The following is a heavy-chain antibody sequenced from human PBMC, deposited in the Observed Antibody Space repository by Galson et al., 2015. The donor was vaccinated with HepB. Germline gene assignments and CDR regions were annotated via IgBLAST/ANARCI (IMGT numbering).Heavy chain of an antibody. CDR2: ISSSSSYI. J-gene: IGHJ4*02. D-gene: IGHD6-13*01. CDR1: GFTFSSYS. CDR3: ARNLRIAAAGQHFDF. Sequence: SLRLSCAASGFTFSSYSMNWVRQAPGKGLEWVSSISSSSSYIYYADSVKGRFTISRDNAKNSLYLQMSSLTAEDTAVYYCARNLRIAAAGQHFDFWGQGTLVTVSS. V-gene: IGHV3-21*01.